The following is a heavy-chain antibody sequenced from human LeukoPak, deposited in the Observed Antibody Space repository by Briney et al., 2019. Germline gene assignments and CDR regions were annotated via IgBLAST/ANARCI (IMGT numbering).Heavy chain of an antibody. CDR1: GGTFSSYA. V-gene: IGHV1-69*13. CDR2: IIPIFGTA. CDR3: ARDLDYYGSKWFDP. D-gene: IGHD3-10*01. Sequence: PVKVSCKASGGTFSSYAISWVRQAPGQGLEWMGGIIPIFGTANYAQKFQGRVTITADESTSTAYMELSSLRSEDTAVYYCARDLDYYGSKWFDPWGQGTLVTVSS. J-gene: IGHJ5*02.